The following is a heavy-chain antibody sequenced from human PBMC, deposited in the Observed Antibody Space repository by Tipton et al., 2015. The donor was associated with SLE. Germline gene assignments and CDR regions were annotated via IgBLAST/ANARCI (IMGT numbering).Heavy chain of an antibody. V-gene: IGHV3-23*01. CDR2: VSNSGITT. D-gene: IGHD3-3*01. CDR3: AADFGNGFYLK. CDR1: GFAFRRHA. J-gene: IGHJ4*02. Sequence: SLRLSCAASGFAFRRHAMAWVRQAPGKGLEWVSGVSNSGITTYYADSVKGRFIISRDNSKNTLDLQMNSLRDEDTAVYYCAADFGNGFYLKWGQGTLVTVSS.